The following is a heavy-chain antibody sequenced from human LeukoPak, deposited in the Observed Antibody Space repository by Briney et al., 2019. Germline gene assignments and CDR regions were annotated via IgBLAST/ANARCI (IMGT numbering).Heavy chain of an antibody. CDR2: IYHSGST. CDR1: GGSISSSSYY. CDR3: ARDQIAARPAFDDY. Sequence: SSETLSLTCTVSGGSISSSSYYWGWIRQPPGKGLEWIGSIYHSGSTYYNPSLKSRVTISVDTSKNQFSLKLSSVTAADTAVYYCARDQIAARPAFDDYWGQGTLVTVSS. D-gene: IGHD6-6*01. J-gene: IGHJ4*02. V-gene: IGHV4-39*07.